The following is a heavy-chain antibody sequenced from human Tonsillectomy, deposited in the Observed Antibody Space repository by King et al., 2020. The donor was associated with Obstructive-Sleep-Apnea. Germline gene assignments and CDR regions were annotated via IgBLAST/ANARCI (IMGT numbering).Heavy chain of an antibody. CDR3: ARDRGVGASGYDY. CDR2: ISGSSSYT. Sequence: VQLVESGGGLVKPGGSLRLSCAASGFTFGDYYMGWIRQAPGKGLEWVSYISGSSSYTDYADPVKGRFTISRDNAKQSLYMQMNSLRVEDTATYYCARDRGVGASGYDYWGQGTLVTVSS. V-gene: IGHV3-11*06. CDR1: GFTFGDYY. J-gene: IGHJ4*02. D-gene: IGHD1-26*01.